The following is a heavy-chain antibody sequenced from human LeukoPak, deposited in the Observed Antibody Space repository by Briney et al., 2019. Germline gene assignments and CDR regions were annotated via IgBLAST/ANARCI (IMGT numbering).Heavy chain of an antibody. CDR3: AGYGRRAVAGTN. CDR2: IYYSGST. Sequence: PSETLSLTCTVSGYSISSGYYWGWIRQPPGKGLEWIGSIYYSGSTYYNPSLKSRVTISVDTSKNQFSLKLSSVTAADTAVYYCAGYGRRAVAGTNWGQGTLVTVSS. V-gene: IGHV4-38-2*02. J-gene: IGHJ4*02. CDR1: GYSISSGYY. D-gene: IGHD6-19*01.